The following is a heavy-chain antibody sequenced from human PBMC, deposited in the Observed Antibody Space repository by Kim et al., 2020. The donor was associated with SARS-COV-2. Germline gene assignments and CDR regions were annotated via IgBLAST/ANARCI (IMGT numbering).Heavy chain of an antibody. Sequence: WSSEYAPSVRSRVVITADTSKNQFSLQLTSLTLEDTAVYFCARQTSGALDYWGQGSLVTVSP. J-gene: IGHJ4*02. CDR2: WSS. D-gene: IGHD2-15*01. V-gene: IGHV6-1*01. CDR3: ARQTSGALDY.